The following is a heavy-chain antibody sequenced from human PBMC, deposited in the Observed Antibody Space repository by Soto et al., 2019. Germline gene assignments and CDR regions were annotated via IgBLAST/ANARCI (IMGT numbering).Heavy chain of an antibody. CDR1: GFTFSSYA. CDR3: ARRNGYSSSWYMRDYYYGMDV. D-gene: IGHD6-13*01. CDR2: ISYDGSNK. J-gene: IGHJ6*02. Sequence: GGSLRLSCAASGFTFSSYAMHWVRQAPGKGLEWVAVISYDGSNKYYADSVKGRFTISRDNSKNTLYLQMNSLRAEDTAVYYCARRNGYSSSWYMRDYYYGMDVWGQGTTVTVSS. V-gene: IGHV3-30-3*01.